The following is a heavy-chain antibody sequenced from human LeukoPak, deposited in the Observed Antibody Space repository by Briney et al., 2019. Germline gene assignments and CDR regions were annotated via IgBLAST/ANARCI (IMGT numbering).Heavy chain of an antibody. D-gene: IGHD5-12*01. CDR3: AKDPETGYDFILFGFDY. CDR1: GFTFGNFG. CDR2: ISGGGGST. V-gene: IGHV3-23*01. Sequence: GGSLRLSCAASGFTFGNFGMSWVRQAPGKGLEWVSSISGGGGSTYYAESVKGRFTISRDNSKNTLYLQMDSLRADDTAVYYCAKDPETGYDFILFGFDYWGQGTLVTVSS. J-gene: IGHJ4*02.